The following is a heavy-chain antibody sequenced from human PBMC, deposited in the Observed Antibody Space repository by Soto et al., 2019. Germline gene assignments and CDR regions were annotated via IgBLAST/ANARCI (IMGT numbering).Heavy chain of an antibody. CDR2: ISGSGGST. CDR3: ARVPGDFGDYVDY. J-gene: IGHJ4*02. V-gene: IGHV3-23*01. CDR1: GFTFSSYA. D-gene: IGHD3-10*01. Sequence: GGSLRLSCAASGFTFSSYAMSWVRQAPGKGLEWVSAISGSGGSTYYADSVKGRFTISRDNAKNSLYLQMNSLRAEDTAVYYCARVPGDFGDYVDYWGQGTLVTVSS.